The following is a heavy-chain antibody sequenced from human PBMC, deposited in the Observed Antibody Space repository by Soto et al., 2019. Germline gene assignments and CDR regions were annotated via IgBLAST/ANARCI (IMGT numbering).Heavy chain of an antibody. D-gene: IGHD6-19*01. J-gene: IGHJ6*02. V-gene: IGHV3-48*01. CDR2: ISSSSSTI. Sequence: GGSLRLSCAASGFTFSSYSMNWVRQAPGKGLEWVSYISSSSSTIYYADSVKGRFTISRDNAKNSLYLQMNSLRAEDTAVYYCAKGVAVAGTYYYYGMDVWGQGTTVTVSS. CDR1: GFTFSSYS. CDR3: AKGVAVAGTYYYYGMDV.